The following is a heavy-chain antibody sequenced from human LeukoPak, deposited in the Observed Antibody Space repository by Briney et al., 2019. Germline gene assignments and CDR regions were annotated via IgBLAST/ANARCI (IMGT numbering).Heavy chain of an antibody. V-gene: IGHV1-8*03. D-gene: IGHD6-19*01. CDR1: GYTFTGYY. CDR2: MNPNSGNT. Sequence: GASVKVSCKASGYTFTGYYMHWVRQAPGQGLEWMGWMNPNSGNTGYAQKFQGRVTITRNTSISTAYMELSSLRSEDTAVYYCARGRKQWLVNWGQGTLVTVSS. CDR3: ARGRKQWLVN. J-gene: IGHJ4*02.